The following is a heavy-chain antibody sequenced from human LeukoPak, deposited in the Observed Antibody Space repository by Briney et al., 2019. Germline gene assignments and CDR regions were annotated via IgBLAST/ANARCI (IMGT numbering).Heavy chain of an antibody. D-gene: IGHD3-3*01. CDR1: GGSISSSSYY. Sequence: SETLSLTCTVSGGSISSSSYYWGWIRQPPGKGLEWIGSIYYSGSTNYNPSLKSRVTISVDTSKNQFSLKLSSVTAAGTAVYYCARQNQLRFWSGYSKPYYFDYWGQGTLVTVSS. CDR2: IYYSGST. CDR3: ARQNQLRFWSGYSKPYYFDY. J-gene: IGHJ4*02. V-gene: IGHV4-39*01.